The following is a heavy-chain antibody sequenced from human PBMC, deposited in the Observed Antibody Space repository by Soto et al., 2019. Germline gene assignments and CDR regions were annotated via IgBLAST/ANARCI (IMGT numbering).Heavy chain of an antibody. CDR2: IYSDDTT. D-gene: IGHD6-13*01. CDR1: GFTVSNNY. CDR3: AKDQGSSWYEIDY. V-gene: IGHV3-53*01. Sequence: GGSLRLSCAVSGFTVSNNYMNWVRQAPGKGLEWVSVIYSDDTTVYADSVKGRFTISRHNSKNTLYLQMNSLRAEDTAVYYCAKDQGSSWYEIDYWGQGTLVTVS. J-gene: IGHJ4*02.